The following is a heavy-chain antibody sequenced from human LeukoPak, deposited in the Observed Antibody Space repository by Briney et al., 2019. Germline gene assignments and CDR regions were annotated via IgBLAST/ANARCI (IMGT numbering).Heavy chain of an antibody. J-gene: IGHJ6*03. CDR2: FYHSGST. D-gene: IGHD3-22*01. CDR3: ARQPYYDSSGFYPPATRVYYYYYYMDV. CDR1: GYSISSGYY. V-gene: IGHV4-38-2*01. Sequence: SETLSLTCAASGYSISSGYYWGWIRQPPGNGLQWIGSFYHSGSTYYNPSLRSRVTISVDTSKNQFSLELSSVTAADTAVYYCARQPYYDSSGFYPPATRVYYYYYYMDVCGKGTTVTVSS.